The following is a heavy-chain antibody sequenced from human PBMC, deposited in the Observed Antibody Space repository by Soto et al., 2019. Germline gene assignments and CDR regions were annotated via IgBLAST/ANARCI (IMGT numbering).Heavy chain of an antibody. V-gene: IGHV3-21*01. Sequence: RLSCAASGFTFSSYSMNWVRQAPGKGLEWVSSISSSSSYIYYADSVKGRFTISRDNAKNSLYLQMNSLRAEDTAVYYCARDRTPQLPYFAWLPQRGDRPCGMDVWGQGTTVTVSS. CDR2: ISSSSSYI. D-gene: IGHD3-9*01. CDR1: GFTFSSYS. CDR3: ARDRTPQLPYFAWLPQRGDRPCGMDV. J-gene: IGHJ6*02.